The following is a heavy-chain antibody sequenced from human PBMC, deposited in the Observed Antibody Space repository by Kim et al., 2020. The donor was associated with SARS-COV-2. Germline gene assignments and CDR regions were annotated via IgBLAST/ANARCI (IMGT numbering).Heavy chain of an antibody. J-gene: IGHJ4*02. Sequence: QKFQGRVTITRDTSASTAYMELSSLRSEDTAVYYCARDSSGSYLSYYFDYWGQGTLVTVSS. D-gene: IGHD3-10*01. V-gene: IGHV1-3*01. CDR3: ARDSSGSYLSYYFDY.